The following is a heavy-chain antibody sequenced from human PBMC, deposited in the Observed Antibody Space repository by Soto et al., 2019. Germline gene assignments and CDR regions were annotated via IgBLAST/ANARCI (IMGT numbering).Heavy chain of an antibody. CDR3: ARAPGSSGYSDYFDY. Sequence: EVQLVESGGSLIQPGGSLRLSCAASGFTVSSSYMSWVRQAPGQGLEWVLVIYSGGSTYYADSVKGRFTISRDNSMNTLYLQMNSLRAEDTAVYYCARAPGSSGYSDYFDYWGQGTLVTVSS. V-gene: IGHV3-53*01. D-gene: IGHD3-22*01. J-gene: IGHJ4*02. CDR1: GFTVSSSY. CDR2: IYSGGST.